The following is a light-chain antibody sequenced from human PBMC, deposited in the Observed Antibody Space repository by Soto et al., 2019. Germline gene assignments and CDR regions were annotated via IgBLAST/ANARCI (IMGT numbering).Light chain of an antibody. V-gene: IGLV2-14*01. CDR3: SSHTSSRTAV. Sequence: QSALTQPASVSGSPGQSITISCTGTSSDVGGYNYVSWYQQYPGKAPKLMIYEVSNRPSGVSNRFAGSKSGNTASLTISGLQAEDEDDYYCSSHTSSRTAVFGGGTKLTVL. J-gene: IGLJ3*02. CDR1: SSDVGGYNY. CDR2: EVS.